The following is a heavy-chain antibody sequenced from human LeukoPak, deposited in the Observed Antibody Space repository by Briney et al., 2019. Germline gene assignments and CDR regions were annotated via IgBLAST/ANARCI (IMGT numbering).Heavy chain of an antibody. J-gene: IGHJ4*02. V-gene: IGHV3-30-3*01. CDR1: GFTFSSYA. Sequence: GGSLRLSCAASGFTFSSYAMHWVRQAPGKGLEWVAVISYDGSNKYYADSVKGRFTISRDNSKNTLYLQMNSLRAEDTAVYYCARDLRNRIAVAGDYWGQGTLVTVSS. CDR2: ISYDGSNK. D-gene: IGHD6-19*01. CDR3: ARDLRNRIAVAGDY.